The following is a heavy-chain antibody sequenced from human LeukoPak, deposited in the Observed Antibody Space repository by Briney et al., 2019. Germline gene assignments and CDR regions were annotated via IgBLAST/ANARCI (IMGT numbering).Heavy chain of an antibody. CDR1: GFTFSSYA. CDR2: ISYDGSNK. Sequence: GGSLRLSCAASGFTFSSYAMHWVRQAPGKGLEWVAVISYDGSNKYYADSVKGRFTISRDNSKNTLYLQMNSLRAEDTAVYYCARESRRYSYGTIDYWGQGTLVTVSS. J-gene: IGHJ4*02. D-gene: IGHD5-18*01. V-gene: IGHV3-30*04. CDR3: ARESRRYSYGTIDY.